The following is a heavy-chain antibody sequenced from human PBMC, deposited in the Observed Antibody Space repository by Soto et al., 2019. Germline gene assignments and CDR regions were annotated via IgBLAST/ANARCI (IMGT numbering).Heavy chain of an antibody. CDR3: AHMDYGFYGMDV. CDR1: GFSLSTSGVG. CDR2: ICWDDDK. V-gene: IGHV2-5*02. J-gene: IGHJ6*02. Sequence: QITLKESGPTLVKPTQTLTLTCTFSGFSLSTSGVGVGWIRQPPGKALEWLAVICWDDDKRYSPSLKSRLTITRDTSKNQVVLTMTDMDPVDTATYYCAHMDYGFYGMDVWGQGPTVTVSS. D-gene: IGHD3-10*01.